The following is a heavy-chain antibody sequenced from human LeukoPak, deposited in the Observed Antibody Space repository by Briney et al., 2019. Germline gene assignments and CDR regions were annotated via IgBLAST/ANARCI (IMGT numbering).Heavy chain of an antibody. J-gene: IGHJ4*02. D-gene: IGHD6-19*01. Sequence: GGSLRLSCAASGFTFSSYWMHWVRQAPGKGLVWVSRINSDGSSTSYADSVKGRFTISRDNAKNALHLQMNSLRAEDTALYYCARGSSDWYGIDYWGQGALVNVSS. V-gene: IGHV3-74*01. CDR1: GFTFSSYW. CDR3: ARGSSDWYGIDY. CDR2: INSDGSST.